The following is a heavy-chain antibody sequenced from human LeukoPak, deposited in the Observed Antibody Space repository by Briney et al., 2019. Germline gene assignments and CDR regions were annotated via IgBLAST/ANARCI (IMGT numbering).Heavy chain of an antibody. V-gene: IGHV3-66*04. CDR1: GFTVSSNY. Sequence: GGSLRLSCAASGFTVSSNYMSWVRQAPGKGLEWVSVIYSGGRTYYADSVKGRFTISRDNAKNSLYLQMNSLRAEDTAVYYCARQPSADAFDIWGQGTMVTVSS. CDR3: ARQPSADAFDI. J-gene: IGHJ3*02. D-gene: IGHD6-13*01. CDR2: IYSGGRT.